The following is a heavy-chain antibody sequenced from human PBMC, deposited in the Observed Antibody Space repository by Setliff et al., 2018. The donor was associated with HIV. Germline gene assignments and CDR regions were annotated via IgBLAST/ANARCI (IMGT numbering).Heavy chain of an antibody. CDR1: GGSFSGYY. CDR2: VTHSGRT. Sequence: SETLSLTCAVYGGSFSGYYWSWIRQPPGKGLEWIGEVTHSGRTNYNPSLESRVTISVDTSKNQFSLKLSSVIAADTAVYYCARIFGDQGYYYGMGVWGQGTTVTVSS. J-gene: IGHJ6*02. V-gene: IGHV4-34*01. CDR3: ARIFGDQGYYYGMGV. D-gene: IGHD3-3*01.